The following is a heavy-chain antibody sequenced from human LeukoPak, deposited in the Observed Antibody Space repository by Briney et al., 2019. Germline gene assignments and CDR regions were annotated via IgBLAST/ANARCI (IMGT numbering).Heavy chain of an antibody. CDR3: ARDLTGTTSFDY. D-gene: IGHD1-20*01. CDR1: GFSFSSYW. CDR2: ISSSSSYI. J-gene: IGHJ4*02. V-gene: IGHV3-21*01. Sequence: GGSLRLSCAASGFSFSSYWMHWVRQAPGKGLEWVSSISSSSSYIYYADSVKGRFTISRDNAKNSLYLQMNSLRAEDTAVYYCARDLTGTTSFDYWGQGTLVTVSS.